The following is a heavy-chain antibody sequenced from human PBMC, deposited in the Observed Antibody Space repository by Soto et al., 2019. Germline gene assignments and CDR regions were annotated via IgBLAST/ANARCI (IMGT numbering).Heavy chain of an antibody. D-gene: IGHD3-22*01. CDR2: IIPIFGTA. Sequence: QVQLVQSGAEVKKPGSSVKVSCKASGGTFSSYAISWVRQAPGQGLEWMGGIIPIFGTANYAQKFQGRVTITADESTSTAYMELSSLRSEDTAVYYCAGGGSWYYDGSGYPQLDYWGQGTLVTVSS. CDR3: AGGGSWYYDGSGYPQLDY. J-gene: IGHJ4*02. V-gene: IGHV1-69*12. CDR1: GGTFSSYA.